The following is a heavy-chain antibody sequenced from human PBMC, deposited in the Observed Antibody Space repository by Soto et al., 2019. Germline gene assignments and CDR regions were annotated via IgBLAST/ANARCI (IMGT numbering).Heavy chain of an antibody. CDR3: VRVCDRSNCPYYLDV. D-gene: IGHD1-1*01. CDR1: GFIFSTYW. V-gene: IGHV3-7*01. J-gene: IGHJ6*03. CDR2: IKQDGSDI. Sequence: GGSLRLSCEASGFIFSTYWMSWVRRAPWKGLEWVATIKQDGSDIYYVDSVRGRFTISRDNAESSLYLQMNSLRAEDTAVYFCVRVCDRSNCPYYLDVWGKATTVTVSS.